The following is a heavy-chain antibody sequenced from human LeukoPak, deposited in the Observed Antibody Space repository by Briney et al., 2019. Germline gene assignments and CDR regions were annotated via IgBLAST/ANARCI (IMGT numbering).Heavy chain of an antibody. CDR1: GFTFSSYA. Sequence: GGSLRLSCAASGFTFSSYAMHWVRQAPGKGLEWVAAISYDGSNKYSADSVKGRFTISRDNSKNTLYLQMNSLRAEDTAVWYCARETSDWYFDLWGRGTLVTVSS. V-gene: IGHV3-30-3*01. CDR2: ISYDGSNK. CDR3: ARETSDWYFDL. J-gene: IGHJ2*01.